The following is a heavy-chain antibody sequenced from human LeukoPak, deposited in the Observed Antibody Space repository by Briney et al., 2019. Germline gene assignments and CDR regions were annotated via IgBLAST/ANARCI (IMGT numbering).Heavy chain of an antibody. Sequence: GGSLRLSSAASGFTFSNYGMHWVRQAPGKGLEWVAFIRYDGSNKYYADSVKGRFTISRDNSKNTLYLQMNSLRAEDTAVYYCARDSNDYGDPGYFDYWGQGTLVTVSS. CDR1: GFTFSNYG. CDR2: IRYDGSNK. CDR3: ARDSNDYGDPGYFDY. J-gene: IGHJ4*02. V-gene: IGHV3-30*02. D-gene: IGHD4-17*01.